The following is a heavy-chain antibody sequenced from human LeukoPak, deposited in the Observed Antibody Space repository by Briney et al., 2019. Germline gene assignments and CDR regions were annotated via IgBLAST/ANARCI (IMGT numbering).Heavy chain of an antibody. V-gene: IGHV3-7*03. CDR3: ARDPGWGGIDY. CDR1: ESMFNYSW. CDR2: IKNDGSEK. Sequence: GESLRLSCAASESMFNYSWMSWVRQAPGKGLGWVANIKNDGSEKYYVDSVKGRFTISRDNAKNSLYLQMNSLRVEDTAMYYCARDPGWGGIDYWGQGTLVTVSS. D-gene: IGHD3-16*01. J-gene: IGHJ4*02.